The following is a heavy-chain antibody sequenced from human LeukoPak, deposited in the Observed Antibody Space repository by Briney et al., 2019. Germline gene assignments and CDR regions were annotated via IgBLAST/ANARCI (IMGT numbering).Heavy chain of an antibody. J-gene: IGHJ5*02. CDR1: GGSISSSGYY. CDR3: ARDSRRNWFDP. D-gene: IGHD6-6*01. CDR2: GHYSGST. V-gene: IGHV4-39*07. Sequence: SETLSLTCTVSGGSISSSGYYWGWIRQPPGKGLEWIGSGHYSGSTHYNPSLKSRVTISVHTSKNQFSLRLSSVTAADTAVYYCARDSRRNWFDPWGQGTLVTVSS.